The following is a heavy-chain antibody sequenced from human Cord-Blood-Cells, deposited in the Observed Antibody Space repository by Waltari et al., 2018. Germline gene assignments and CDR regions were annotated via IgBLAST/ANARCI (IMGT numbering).Heavy chain of an antibody. CDR1: GGTFSSYA. D-gene: IGHD4-17*01. Sequence: QVQLVQSGAEVKKPGSSVKVSCKASGGTFSSYAISWVRQATGQGLEWMGRIIPIFGTANYGQKFQGRVTITADESTSTVYMELGSLRSEDTAVYYCARGGHYGGNAGTFDYWGQGTLVTVSS. V-gene: IGHV1-69*01. CDR3: ARGGHYGGNAGTFDY. J-gene: IGHJ4*02. CDR2: IIPIFGTA.